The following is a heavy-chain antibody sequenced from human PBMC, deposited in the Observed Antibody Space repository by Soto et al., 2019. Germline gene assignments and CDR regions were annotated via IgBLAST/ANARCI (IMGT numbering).Heavy chain of an antibody. V-gene: IGHV4-59*08. J-gene: IGHJ4*02. CDR2: IYYSRST. CDR3: ARHYPGHPYFDY. CDR1: GGCISSYY. D-gene: IGHD7-27*01. Sequence: QVQLQESGPGLVKPSETLSLTCTVSGGCISSYYWSWIRQPPGKGLEWIGDIYYSRSTNYNPSLKCRVTISVNTSKNPFSLTLRSVTAADTAVFYCARHYPGHPYFDYGGQGALVTVSS.